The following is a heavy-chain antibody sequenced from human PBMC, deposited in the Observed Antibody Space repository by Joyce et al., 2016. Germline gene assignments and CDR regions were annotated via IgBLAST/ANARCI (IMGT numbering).Heavy chain of an antibody. CDR2: IWNEGSKE. J-gene: IGHJ5*02. Sequence: QVQLVESGGGVVQPGRSLRLSCAASGFTLSIHGMHWVRQAPGKGLEWVAVIWNEGSKEYYADSVKGRFTISRDNSKNILYLLMNSLRADDTAVYYCARDIAGSMNWFDPWGQGTLVTVSS. CDR3: ARDIAGSMNWFDP. D-gene: IGHD2-15*01. CDR1: GFTLSIHG. V-gene: IGHV3-33*01.